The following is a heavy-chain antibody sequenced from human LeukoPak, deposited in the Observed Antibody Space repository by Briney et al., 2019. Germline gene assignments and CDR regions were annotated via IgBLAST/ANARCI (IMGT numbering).Heavy chain of an antibody. CDR1: GGSISSYY. CDR3: ASSYYYYMDV. V-gene: IGHV4-59*01. Sequence: SETLSLTCTVSGGSISSYYWSWIRQPPGRGLEWIGYIYYSGSTDYNPSLESRVTISVDTSKNQLSLELSSVTAADTAVYYCASSYYYYMDVWGKGTTVTVSS. J-gene: IGHJ6*03. CDR2: IYYSGST.